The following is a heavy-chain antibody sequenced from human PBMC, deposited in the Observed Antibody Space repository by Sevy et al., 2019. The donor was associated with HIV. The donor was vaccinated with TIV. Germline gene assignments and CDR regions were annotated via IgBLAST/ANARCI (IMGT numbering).Heavy chain of an antibody. CDR3: ATGGKGDYYYYYMDV. V-gene: IGHV1-24*01. J-gene: IGHJ6*03. D-gene: IGHD6-13*01. CDR1: GYTLTELS. CDR2: FDPEDGET. Sequence: DSVKVSCKVSGYTLTELSMHWVGQAPGKGLEWMGGFDPEDGETIYAQKFQGRVTMSEDTSTDTAYMELSSLRSVDTAVYYCATGGKGDYYYYYMDVWGKGTVVLVSS.